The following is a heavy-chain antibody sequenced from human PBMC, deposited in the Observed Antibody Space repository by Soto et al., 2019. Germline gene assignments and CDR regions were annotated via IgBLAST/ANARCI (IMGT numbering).Heavy chain of an antibody. Sequence: SETLSLTCTVSGGSISSYYWSWIRQPPGKELEWIGYIYYSGSTNYNPSHKSRVTITRDTSASTAYMELSSLRSEDTAVYYCARARFYDYIWGSSPFDYWGQGTLVTVSS. CDR1: GGSISSYY. J-gene: IGHJ4*02. CDR3: ARARFYDYIWGSSPFDY. V-gene: IGHV4-59*01. D-gene: IGHD3-16*01. CDR2: IYYSGST.